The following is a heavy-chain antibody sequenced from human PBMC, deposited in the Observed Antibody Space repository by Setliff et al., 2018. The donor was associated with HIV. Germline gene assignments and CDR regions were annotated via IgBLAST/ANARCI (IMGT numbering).Heavy chain of an antibody. Sequence: SETLSLTCAVSGYSISSGYYWGWIRQPPGKGLEWIGTLHHSGTIYYNPSLKSRVTISLDTSKNQFSLKVTSVTAADTAVYYCTRDLWGDDYYYNNMDVWGKGTTVTVSS. D-gene: IGHD2-21*02. CDR2: LHHSGTI. J-gene: IGHJ6*03. CDR1: GYSISSGYY. CDR3: TRDLWGDDYYYNNMDV. V-gene: IGHV4-38-2*02.